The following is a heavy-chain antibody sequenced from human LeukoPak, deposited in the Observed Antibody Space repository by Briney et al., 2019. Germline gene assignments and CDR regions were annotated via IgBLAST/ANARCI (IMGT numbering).Heavy chain of an antibody. CDR2: IYHSGST. J-gene: IGHJ4*02. Sequence: SETLSLTCSVSGYSIRSVYYWGWIRQPPGKGLEWFGSIYHSGSTYYNPSLKSRVTITVDTSKKQFSLKLTSVTAADTAVYYCACDSNGSGGIYWGQGTLVTVSS. D-gene: IGHD3-22*01. CDR3: ACDSNGSGGIY. V-gene: IGHV4-38-2*01. CDR1: GYSIRSVYY.